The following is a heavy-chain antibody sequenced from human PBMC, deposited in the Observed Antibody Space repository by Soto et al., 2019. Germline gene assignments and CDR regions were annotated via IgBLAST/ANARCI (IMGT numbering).Heavy chain of an antibody. Sequence: ASVKVSCKASGGTFSIYAISWVRQAPGQGLEWMGGIIPIFGTPNYAQKFQGRVTITADKSTSTAYMELSSLRSEDTAVYYCAAIVAMVDYWGQGTLVTVSS. CDR3: AAIVAMVDY. V-gene: IGHV1-69*06. J-gene: IGHJ4*02. D-gene: IGHD2-21*01. CDR1: GGTFSIYA. CDR2: IIPIFGTP.